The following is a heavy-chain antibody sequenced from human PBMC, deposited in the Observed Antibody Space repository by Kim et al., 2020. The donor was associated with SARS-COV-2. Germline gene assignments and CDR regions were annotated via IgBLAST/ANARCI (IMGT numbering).Heavy chain of an antibody. CDR1: GGSISSYY. D-gene: IGHD3-22*01. J-gene: IGHJ4*02. CDR2: IYYSGST. CDR3: ARGGREGLGRDSSGYYEWDFDY. V-gene: IGHV4-59*01. Sequence: SETLSLTCTVSGGSISSYYWSWIRQPPGKGLEWIGYIYYSGSTNYNPSLKSRVTISVDTSKNQFSLKLSSVTAADTAVYYCARGGREGLGRDSSGYYEWDFDYWGQGTLVTVSS.